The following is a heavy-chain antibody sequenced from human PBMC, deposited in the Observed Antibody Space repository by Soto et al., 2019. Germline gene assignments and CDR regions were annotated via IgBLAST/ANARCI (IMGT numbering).Heavy chain of an antibody. Sequence: SETLSLTCTVSGGSISSYYWSWIRQPPGKGLEWIGYIYYSGSTNYNPSLKSRVTISVDTSKNQFSLKLSSVTAADTAVYYCASQIGYSYGPYYYYGMDVWGQGTTVTVPS. CDR2: IYYSGST. CDR1: GGSISSYY. J-gene: IGHJ6*02. CDR3: ASQIGYSYGPYYYYGMDV. V-gene: IGHV4-59*01. D-gene: IGHD5-18*01.